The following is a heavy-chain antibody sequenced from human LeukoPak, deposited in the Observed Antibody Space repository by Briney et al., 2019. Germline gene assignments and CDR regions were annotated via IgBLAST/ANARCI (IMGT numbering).Heavy chain of an antibody. D-gene: IGHD6-13*01. CDR1: GFIFSNYG. Sequence: GRSLRLSCAASGFIFSNYGMHWVRQAPGKRLEWVAVIWNDGSETYHADSVKGRFRIARDNSKNTLYLQMNSLRAEDTAVYFCARDMGRAWYGPPDYWGQGTLVTVSS. V-gene: IGHV3-33*01. CDR2: IWNDGSET. CDR3: ARDMGRAWYGPPDY. J-gene: IGHJ4*02.